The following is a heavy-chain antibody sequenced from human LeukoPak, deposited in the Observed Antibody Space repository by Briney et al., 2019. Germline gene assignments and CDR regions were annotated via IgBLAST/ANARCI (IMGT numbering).Heavy chain of an antibody. CDR2: IYYSGST. CDR1: GGSISSYY. CDR3: AREGMKPGWFDP. D-gene: IGHD3-10*01. Sequence: SETLSLTCTVSGGSISSYYWSWIRQPPGKGLEWIGYIYYSGSTNYNPSLKSRVTISVDTSKNQFSLKLSSVTAADTAVYYRAREGMKPGWFDPWGQGTLVTVSS. V-gene: IGHV4-59*01. J-gene: IGHJ5*02.